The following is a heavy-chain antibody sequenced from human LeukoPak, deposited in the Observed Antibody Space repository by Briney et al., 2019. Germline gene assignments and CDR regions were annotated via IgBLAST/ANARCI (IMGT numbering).Heavy chain of an antibody. V-gene: IGHV4-61*02. J-gene: IGHJ4*02. CDR3: ARGGFLEWLLN. CDR2: IYTSGST. D-gene: IGHD3-3*01. CDR1: GGSISSGSYY. Sequence: SETLSLTCTVSGGSISSGSYYWSWIRQPAGKGLEWIGRIYTSGSTNYNPSLKSRVTISVDTSKNQFSLKLSSVTAADTAVYYCARGGFLEWLLNWGQGTLVTVSS.